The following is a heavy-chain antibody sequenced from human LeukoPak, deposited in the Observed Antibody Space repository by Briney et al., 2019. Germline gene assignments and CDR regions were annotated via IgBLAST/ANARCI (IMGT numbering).Heavy chain of an antibody. J-gene: IGHJ5*02. D-gene: IGHD2-2*01. Sequence: SETLSLTCTVSGGSISSYYWSWIRQPPGKGLEWIGYMYYSGSTNYNPSLKSRVTISVDTSKNQSSLKLRSVTAADTAVYYCARHPDIAVVSWWLDPWGQGTLVTVSS. CDR2: MYYSGST. CDR3: ARHPDIAVVSWWLDP. V-gene: IGHV4-59*08. CDR1: GGSISSYY.